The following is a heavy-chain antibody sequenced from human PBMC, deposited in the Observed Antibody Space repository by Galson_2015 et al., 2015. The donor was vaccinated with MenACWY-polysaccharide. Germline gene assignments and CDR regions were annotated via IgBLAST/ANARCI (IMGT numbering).Heavy chain of an antibody. V-gene: IGHV3-23*01. CDR2: VSSSGASK. CDR3: ANPGLSTGRTSDVDY. D-gene: IGHD1-14*01. Sequence: LRLSCAAFGFTFNSYTMSWVRQAPGKGLEWVSGVSSSGASKYYADSVKGRFTISRDNPKNTLYLQMNVLTAADTAVYYCANPGLSTGRTSDVDYWGQGTLVTVSS. J-gene: IGHJ4*02. CDR1: GFTFNSYT.